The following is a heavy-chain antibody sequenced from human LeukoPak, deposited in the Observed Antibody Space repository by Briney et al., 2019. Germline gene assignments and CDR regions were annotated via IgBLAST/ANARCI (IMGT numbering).Heavy chain of an antibody. D-gene: IGHD5-12*01. J-gene: IGHJ4*02. CDR3: ARGPSGYHNT. CDR1: GFTFDDYT. V-gene: IGHV3-43*01. CDR2: ISWDGGST. Sequence: GGSLRLSCAASGFTFDDYTMHWVRQAPGKGLEWVSLISWDGGSTYYADSVKGRFTISRDSSKNILYLQMNNLRAEDTAVYYCARGPSGYHNTGGQGTLVTVSS.